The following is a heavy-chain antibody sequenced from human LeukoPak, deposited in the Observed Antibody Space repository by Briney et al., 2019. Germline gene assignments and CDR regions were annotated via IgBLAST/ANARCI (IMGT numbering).Heavy chain of an antibody. V-gene: IGHV3-30*02. J-gene: IGHJ4*02. CDR1: GFTFSTNG. CDR3: AKVVRYYYDSSGSALDY. D-gene: IGHD3-22*01. CDR2: IRYDGGST. Sequence: PGGSLRLSCAASGFTFSTNGMHWVRQAPGKGLEWVAFIRYDGGSTQYADSVKGRFTISRDNSKNTLYLQMNSLRAEDTAMYYCAKVVRYYYDSSGSALDYWGQGTLVTVSS.